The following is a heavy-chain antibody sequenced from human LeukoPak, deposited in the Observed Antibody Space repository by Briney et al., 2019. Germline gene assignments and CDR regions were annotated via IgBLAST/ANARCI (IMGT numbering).Heavy chain of an antibody. CDR2: ISGSGGGT. CDR3: AKDPPNMGPDPSYFVS. Sequence: GGSLRLFCAASGFTFSTYGMTWVRRAPGGGLDWVSTISGSGGGTWYTDSVKGRFPISSDNFKNTLHLQMNSLRVEDTAIYYCAKDPPNMGPDPSYFVSWGQGTLVTVSS. D-gene: IGHD2/OR15-2a*01. J-gene: IGHJ4*02. V-gene: IGHV3-23*01. CDR1: GFTFSTYG.